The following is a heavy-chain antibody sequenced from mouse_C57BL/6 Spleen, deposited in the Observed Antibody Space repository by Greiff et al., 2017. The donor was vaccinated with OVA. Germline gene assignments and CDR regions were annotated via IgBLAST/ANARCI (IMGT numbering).Heavy chain of an antibody. CDR1: GFTFSSYA. Sequence: EVQLVESGGGLVKPGGSLKLSCAASGFTFSSYAMSWVRQTPEKRLEWVATISDAGSSPYYPDNVKGRWTISRDNAKNNLYLQMSHLKAEDTAMYYCARGPSRSFDYWGHGTTLTVSS. CDR3: ARGPSRSFDY. J-gene: IGHJ2*01. CDR2: ISDAGSSP. V-gene: IGHV5-4*01. D-gene: IGHD2-10*02.